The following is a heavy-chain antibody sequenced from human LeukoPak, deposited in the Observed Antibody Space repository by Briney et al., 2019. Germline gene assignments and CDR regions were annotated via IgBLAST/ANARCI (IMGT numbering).Heavy chain of an antibody. J-gene: IGHJ4*02. CDR2: IYPGDSDT. D-gene: IGHD1-20*01. Sequence: PGESLRISCKGSGYSFTTYWIAWVRQMPGKGLEWMGIIYPGDSDTRYSPSFQGQVTISADKSTSTAYLQWSSLKASDTAMFYCARLGITGTTLYYFDYWGQGTLVTVSS. V-gene: IGHV5-51*01. CDR3: ARLGITGTTLYYFDY. CDR1: GYSFTTYW.